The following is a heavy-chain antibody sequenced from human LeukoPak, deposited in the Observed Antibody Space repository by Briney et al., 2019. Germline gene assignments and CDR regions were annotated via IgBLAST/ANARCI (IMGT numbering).Heavy chain of an antibody. CDR2: IYYGGST. J-gene: IGHJ4*02. Sequence: SETLSLTCTVSGGSISSVDYYWSWIRQPPGKGLGWIGYIYYGGSTYYNPSLKRRVTISVDTSKNQFFLKLSSVTAADTAVYYCARGIIVLRFLEWFDYWGQGTLVTVSS. CDR3: ARGIIVLRFLEWFDY. D-gene: IGHD3-3*01. V-gene: IGHV4-30-4*08. CDR1: GGSISSVDYY.